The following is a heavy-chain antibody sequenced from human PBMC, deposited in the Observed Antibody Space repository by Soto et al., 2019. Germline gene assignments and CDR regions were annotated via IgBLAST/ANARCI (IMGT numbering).Heavy chain of an antibody. CDR1: GFTFSSYC. Sequence: GGSLRLSCAASGFTFSSYCMSWVRQAPGKGQEWVANIKQDGSEKYYVDSVKGRFTNSRDNTKNSLYLQMNSLRADDTAVYYCARETSPYCSSTSCYNTDYYYGMDVWGQGTTVTVSS. V-gene: IGHV3-7*03. CDR2: IKQDGSEK. J-gene: IGHJ6*02. D-gene: IGHD2-2*02. CDR3: ARETSPYCSSTSCYNTDYYYGMDV.